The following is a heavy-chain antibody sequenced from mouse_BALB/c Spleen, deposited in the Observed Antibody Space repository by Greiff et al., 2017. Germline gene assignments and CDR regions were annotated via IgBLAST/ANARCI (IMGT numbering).Heavy chain of an antibody. V-gene: IGHV1S135*01. Sequence: VQLQQSGPELVKPGASVKLSCKASGYAFTSYNMYWVKQSHGKSLEWIGYIDPYNGGTSYNQKFKGKATLTVDKSSSTAYMHLNSLTSEDSAVYDCAGYHLGRPYYAMDYWGQGTSVTVSA. D-gene: IGHD4-1*01. CDR1: GYAFTSYN. CDR3: AGYHLGRPYYAMDY. CDR2: IDPYNGGT. J-gene: IGHJ4*01.